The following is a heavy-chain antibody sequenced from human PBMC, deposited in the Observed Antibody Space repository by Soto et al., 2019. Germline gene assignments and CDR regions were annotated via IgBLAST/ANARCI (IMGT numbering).Heavy chain of an antibody. CDR1: GYTFTSYY. Sequence: GASVKVSCKASGYTFTSYYMHWVRQAPGQGLEWMGMINPYNGSTSYAQKLQGRVTMTTDTSTSTAYMELRSLRAEDTAVYYCAKGPEPPYYYDSSGYGYWGQGTLVTVSS. D-gene: IGHD3-22*01. V-gene: IGHV1-46*01. CDR3: AKGPEPPYYYDSSGYGY. J-gene: IGHJ4*02. CDR2: INPYNGST.